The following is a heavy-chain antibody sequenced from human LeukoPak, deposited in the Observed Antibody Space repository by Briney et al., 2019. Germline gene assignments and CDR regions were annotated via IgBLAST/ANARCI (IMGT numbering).Heavy chain of an antibody. D-gene: IGHD2-2*01. V-gene: IGHV3-66*01. Sequence: GGSLRLSCAASGFTVSGNYMSWVRQAPGNGLEWVSIVYSDDTTYYADSVKGRFTISRDTSKNTVYLQVNSLRAEDTAVYYCARALPASSHTSFDYWGQGTRVTVSS. CDR1: GFTVSGNY. CDR3: ARALPASSHTSFDY. J-gene: IGHJ4*02. CDR2: VYSDDTT.